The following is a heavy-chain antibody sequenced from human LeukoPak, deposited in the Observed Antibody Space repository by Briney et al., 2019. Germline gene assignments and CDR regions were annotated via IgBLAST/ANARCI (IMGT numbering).Heavy chain of an antibody. CDR3: ARGLSQANYYDSSGYLNWFDP. D-gene: IGHD3-22*01. CDR1: GVSISSGDYY. CDR2: IYYSGST. V-gene: IGHV4-30-4*01. J-gene: IGHJ5*02. Sequence: SETLSLTCTVSGVSISSGDYYWSWIRQPPGKGLEWIGYIYYSGSTYYNPSLKSRVTISVDTSKNQLSLKLSSVTAADTAVYYCARGLSQANYYDSSGYLNWFDPWGQGTLVTVSS.